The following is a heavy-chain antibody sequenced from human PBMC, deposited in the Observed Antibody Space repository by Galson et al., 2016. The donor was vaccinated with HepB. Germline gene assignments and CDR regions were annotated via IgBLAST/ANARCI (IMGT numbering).Heavy chain of an antibody. J-gene: IGHJ3*02. CDR1: GFTVSSNY. V-gene: IGHV3-66*01. CDR3: ARVMSVSDAFDI. D-gene: IGHD4-11*01. CDR2: IYSGGST. Sequence: SLRLSCAASGFTVSSNYMSWVRQAPGKGLEWVSVIYSGGSTYYADSVKGRFTISRDNSKNTLYLQMNSLRAEDTAVYYCARVMSVSDAFDIWGQGIMVTVSS.